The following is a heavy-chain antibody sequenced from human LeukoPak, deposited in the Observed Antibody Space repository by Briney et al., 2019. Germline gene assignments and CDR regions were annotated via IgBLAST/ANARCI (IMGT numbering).Heavy chain of an antibody. CDR3: ARGGYSPNYYYYGMDV. Sequence: ASVKVSCKASGYTFTSYDINWVRQATGQGLEWMGWMNPNSGNTGYAQKFQGRVTMTRNTSISTAYMELSSLRSEDTAVYYCARGGYSPNYYYYGMDVWGQGTTVTVSS. D-gene: IGHD5-18*01. CDR2: MNPNSGNT. CDR1: GYTFTSYD. J-gene: IGHJ6*02. V-gene: IGHV1-8*01.